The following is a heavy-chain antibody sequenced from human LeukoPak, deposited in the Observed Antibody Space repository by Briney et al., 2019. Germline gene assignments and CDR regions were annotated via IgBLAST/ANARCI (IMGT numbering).Heavy chain of an antibody. J-gene: IGHJ4*02. CDR2: LYDSGST. Sequence: SETLSLTCTVSADSFSSYYWSWMRQPPGKGLEWIGYLYDSGSTNYNPSLKSRVTISVDTSKNQFFLKMSSVTDADTAVYYCARGDPSGRPGIGFDYWGQGTLVTVSS. V-gene: IGHV4-59*01. D-gene: IGHD1-26*01. CDR1: ADSFSSYY. CDR3: ARGDPSGRPGIGFDY.